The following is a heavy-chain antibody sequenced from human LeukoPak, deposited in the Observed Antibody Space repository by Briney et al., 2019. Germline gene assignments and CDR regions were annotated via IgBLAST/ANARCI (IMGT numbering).Heavy chain of an antibody. CDR1: GYTFTSYY. CDR3: ARILGYCSGGACYSAFY. V-gene: IGHV1-46*01. CDR2: INPSGGST. D-gene: IGHD2-15*01. Sequence: ASVKVSCKASGYTFTSYYMHWVRQAPGQGLEWMGIINPSGGSTSYAQKFQGRVTMTRDTSTSTVYMELSSLRSEDTAVYYCARILGYCSGGACYSAFYWGQGTLVTVSS. J-gene: IGHJ4*02.